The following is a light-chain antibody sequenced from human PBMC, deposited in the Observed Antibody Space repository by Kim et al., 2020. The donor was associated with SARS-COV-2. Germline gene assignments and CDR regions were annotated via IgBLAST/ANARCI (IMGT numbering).Light chain of an antibody. CDR2: TAS. Sequence: DIQMTQSPSTLSASVGDRVTITCRASQSISSWLAWYQQKPGKAPKLLIYTASSLESGVPSRFSGSGSGTEFTLTISSLQPDDFATYYCEQNNSYPFTFGPGTKVDIK. V-gene: IGKV1-5*03. J-gene: IGKJ3*01. CDR3: EQNNSYPFT. CDR1: QSISSW.